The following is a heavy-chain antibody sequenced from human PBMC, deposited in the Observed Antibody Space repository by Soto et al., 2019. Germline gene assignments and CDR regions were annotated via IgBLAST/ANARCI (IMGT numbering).Heavy chain of an antibody. V-gene: IGHV1-18*01. CDR2: ISIYNDKT. Sequence: ASVKVSCKASGYTFTSYGISWVRQAPGQGLEWMGWISIYNDKTNYAQNFQGRVTMIADTSTSTAYLELRSLRSDDTAVYYCARVYDFWSGYQTPFDYWGQGTLVTVSS. CDR3: ARVYDFWSGYQTPFDY. D-gene: IGHD3-3*01. J-gene: IGHJ4*02. CDR1: GYTFTSYG.